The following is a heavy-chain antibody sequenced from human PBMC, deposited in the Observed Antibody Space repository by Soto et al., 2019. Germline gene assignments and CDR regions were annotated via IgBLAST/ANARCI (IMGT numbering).Heavy chain of an antibody. Sequence: QVQLQESGPEVVKPSGTLSLSCAVSGGSFSTTHRWTWVRQAPGKGLEWIGEVYDSGNTNYSPSLKSRVTISQDKSKTEFYLKLTAVTAADTAVYYCARVYVCVGLAFSFDYWGQGALVTVSA. V-gene: IGHV4-4*02. CDR1: GGSFSTTHR. CDR2: VYDSGNT. CDR3: ARVYVCVGLAFSFDY. D-gene: IGHD3-10*02. J-gene: IGHJ4*02.